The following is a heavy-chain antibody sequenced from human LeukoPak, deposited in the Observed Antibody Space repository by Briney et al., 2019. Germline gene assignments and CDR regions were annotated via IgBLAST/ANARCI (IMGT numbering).Heavy chain of an antibody. V-gene: IGHV4-39*01. J-gene: IGHJ4*02. CDR3: ARHDLAPPGYYFDY. Sequence: SETLSLTCTVSGGSISSSSYYWGWVRQPPGRGLEWIGSIYYSGSTYYNPSLKSRVTISLDTSKNHFSLKLSSVTAADTAVYYCARHDLAPPGYYFDYWGQGTLLTVSS. CDR1: GGSISSSSYY. CDR2: IYYSGST. D-gene: IGHD6-13*01.